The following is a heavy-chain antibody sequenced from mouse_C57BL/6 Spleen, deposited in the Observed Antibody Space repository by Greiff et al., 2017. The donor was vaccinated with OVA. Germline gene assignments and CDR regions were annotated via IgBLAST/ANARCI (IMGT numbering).Heavy chain of an antibody. Sequence: ESGPGLVKPSQSLSLTCSVTGYSITSGYYWNWIRQFPGNKLEWMGYISYDGSNNYNPSLKNRISITRDTSKNQFFLKLNSVTTEDTATYYCARGYYDYDVGAWFAYWGQGTLVTVSA. V-gene: IGHV3-6*01. CDR3: ARGYYDYDVGAWFAY. CDR2: ISYDGSN. D-gene: IGHD2-4*01. J-gene: IGHJ3*01. CDR1: GYSITSGYY.